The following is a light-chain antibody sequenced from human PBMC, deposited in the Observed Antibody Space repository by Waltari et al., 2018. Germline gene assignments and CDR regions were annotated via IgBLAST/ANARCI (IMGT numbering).Light chain of an antibody. CDR2: SND. Sequence: QSVLTQPPSASGTPGPRVTIPCSGGTSNIGRNHEHWYQHLPGTAPKLLIHSNDERPSGVPDRFSGSKSGTSASLAISGLQSEDEVDYFCATWDDSLGGPVFGGGTKLTVL. V-gene: IGLV1-44*01. CDR1: TSNIGRNH. J-gene: IGLJ3*02. CDR3: ATWDDSLGGPV.